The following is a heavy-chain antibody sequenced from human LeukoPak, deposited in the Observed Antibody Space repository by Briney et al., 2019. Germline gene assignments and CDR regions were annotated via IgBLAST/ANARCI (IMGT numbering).Heavy chain of an antibody. CDR2: IYYSGST. Sequence: SETLSLTCAVSGGSISSNSYYWGWIRQPPGKGLEWIGSIYYSGSTYYNPSLKSRVTISVDTSKNQFSLKLSSVTAADTAVYYCARTNGYNWTGRYYDYMDVWGKGTTVTVSS. D-gene: IGHD1-20*01. CDR1: GGSISSNSYY. V-gene: IGHV4-39*01. J-gene: IGHJ6*03. CDR3: ARTNGYNWTGRYYDYMDV.